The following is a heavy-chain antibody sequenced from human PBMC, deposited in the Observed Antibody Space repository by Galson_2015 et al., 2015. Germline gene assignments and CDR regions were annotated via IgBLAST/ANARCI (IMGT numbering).Heavy chain of an antibody. J-gene: IGHJ3*02. CDR3: AKGWGYAISLAFGI. V-gene: IGHV3-23*01. D-gene: IGHD2-15*01. CDR2: TTGSGETT. CDR1: GFTFSNFA. Sequence: SLRLSCAVSGFTFSNFAMSWVRQAPGKGLEWVSGTTGSGETTYYAGSVKGRFTISRDNSKNTLYLQMSRLRAEDTAVYFCAKGWGYAISLAFGIWGQGTMVTVSS.